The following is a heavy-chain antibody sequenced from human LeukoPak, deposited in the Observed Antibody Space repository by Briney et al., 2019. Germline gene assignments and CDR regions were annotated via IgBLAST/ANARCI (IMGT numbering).Heavy chain of an antibody. CDR2: IYHSGST. V-gene: IGHV4-4*02. J-gene: IGHJ4*02. D-gene: IGHD3-16*01. Sequence: PSETLSLTCAVSGGSISSSNWWSWVRQPPGKGLEWIGEIYHSGSTNYNPSLKSRVTISVDKSKNQFSLKLSSVTATDTAVYYCARVRRSRLAELDYWGQGTLVTVSS. CDR3: ARVRRSRLAELDY. CDR1: GGSISSSNW.